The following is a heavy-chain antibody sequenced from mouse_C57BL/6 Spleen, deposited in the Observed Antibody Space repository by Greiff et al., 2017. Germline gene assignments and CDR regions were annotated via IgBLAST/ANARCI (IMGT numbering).Heavy chain of an antibody. Sequence: QVQLQQPGAELVKPGASVKMSCKASGYTFTSYWITWVKQRPGQGLEWIGDIYPGSGSTNYNEKFKGRATLSVDTSSSTASMQLRSLTSEDSAVYYCAMRRWLDFDYWGQGTTLTVSS. D-gene: IGHD2-3*01. CDR2: IYPGSGST. CDR3: AMRRWLDFDY. J-gene: IGHJ2*01. V-gene: IGHV1-55*01. CDR1: GYTFTSYW.